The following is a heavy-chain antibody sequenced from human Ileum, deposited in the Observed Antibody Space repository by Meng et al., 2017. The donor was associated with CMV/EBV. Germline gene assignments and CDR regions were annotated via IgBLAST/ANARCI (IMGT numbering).Heavy chain of an antibody. CDR2: INYRGTT. CDR3: ARAISGHYYVP. CDR1: GGSISSGDYY. J-gene: IGHJ1*01. D-gene: IGHD3-22*01. V-gene: IGHV4-30-4*08. Sequence: QVPLPESGPGLVKPSQTLSLTCTVSGGSISSGDYYWSWIREPPGKGLEWIGYINYRGTTYYNPSLKSRLTISVDTYNNQFSLILSSVTAADTALYYCARAISGHYYVPWGQGTLVTVSS.